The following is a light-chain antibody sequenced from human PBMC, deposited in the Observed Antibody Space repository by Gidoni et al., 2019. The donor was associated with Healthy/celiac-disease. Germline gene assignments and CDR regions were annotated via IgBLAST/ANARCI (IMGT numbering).Light chain of an antibody. CDR2: VAS. J-gene: IGKJ3*01. Sequence: DIQMTQSPSSLSAPVGDRVTISCRASKGISNDLDWYQQKPGKVPKLLIYVASTLQSGVPSRFSGSGSGTDFTLNISSLQPEDVATYYCIKDIRAPRTFGHGTKVDIK. V-gene: IGKV1-27*01. CDR3: IKDIRAPRT. CDR1: KGISND.